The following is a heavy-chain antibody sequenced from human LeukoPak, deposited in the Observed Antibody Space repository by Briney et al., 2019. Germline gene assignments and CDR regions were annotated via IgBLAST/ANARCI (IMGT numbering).Heavy chain of an antibody. CDR2: ISYDGSNK. D-gene: IGHD3-3*01. J-gene: IGHJ3*02. V-gene: IGHV3-30*18. CDR3: AKDRGRYDFWSVHDACDI. Sequence: GRSLRLSCAASGFTFSSYGMHWVRQAPGKGLEWVAVISYDGSNKYYADSVKGRFTISRDNSKNTLYLQMNSLRAEDTAVYYCAKDRGRYDFWSVHDACDIWGQGTMVTVSS. CDR1: GFTFSSYG.